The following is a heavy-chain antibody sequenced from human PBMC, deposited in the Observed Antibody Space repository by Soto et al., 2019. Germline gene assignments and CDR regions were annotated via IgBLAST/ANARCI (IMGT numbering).Heavy chain of an antibody. J-gene: IGHJ4*02. Sequence: GGSLRLSCAASGFTFSNAWMSWVRQAPGKGLEWVGRIKSKTDGGTTDYAAPVKGRFTISRDDSKNTLYLQMNSLKTEDTAVYSCSTDAGGPVDYFDYWGQGTLVTVSS. CDR2: IKSKTDGGTT. V-gene: IGHV3-15*01. D-gene: IGHD3-16*01. CDR3: STDAGGPVDYFDY. CDR1: GFTFSNAW.